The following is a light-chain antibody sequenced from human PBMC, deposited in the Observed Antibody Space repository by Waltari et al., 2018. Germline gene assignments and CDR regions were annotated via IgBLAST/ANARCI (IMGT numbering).Light chain of an antibody. Sequence: QSGLTQPPSVSGAPGQRVTISCPGSSPNIGAGYDVHWYQLLPGTAPKPLIYGNSNRPSGVPDRFSGSKSGTSASLAITGLQAEDEADYYCQSYDSNSGSLVGGGTKLTVL. CDR1: SPNIGAGYD. J-gene: IGLJ2*01. V-gene: IGLV1-40*01. CDR2: GNS. CDR3: QSYDSNSGSL.